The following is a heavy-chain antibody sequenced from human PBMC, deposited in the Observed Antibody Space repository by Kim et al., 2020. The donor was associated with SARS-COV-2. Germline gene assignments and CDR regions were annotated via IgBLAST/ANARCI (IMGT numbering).Heavy chain of an antibody. D-gene: IGHD3-10*01. V-gene: IGHV1-46*01. Sequence: ASVKVSCKASGYTFTSYYMHWVRQAPGQGLEWMGIINPSGGSTSYAQKFQGRVTMTRDTSTSTVYMELSSLRSEDTAVYYCARPGDGSGSYYPYFDYWGQGTLVTVSS. CDR2: INPSGGST. CDR3: ARPGDGSGSYYPYFDY. CDR1: GYTFTSYY. J-gene: IGHJ4*02.